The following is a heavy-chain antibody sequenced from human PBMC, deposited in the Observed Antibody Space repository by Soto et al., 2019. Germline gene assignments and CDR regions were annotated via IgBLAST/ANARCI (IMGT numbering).Heavy chain of an antibody. CDR3: ASPRDYCVTTSNCFIAFDI. CDR1: GFSFGDYI. D-gene: IGHD4-17*01. CDR2: ISHSGSYI. Sequence: GGSQRLSCAASGFSFGDYIRNWVRQAPGRGLEWVASISHSGSYIFYADSVKGRFTISRDNSRDSLYLQMNSLRVDDTAIYYCASPRDYCVTTSNCFIAFDIWGQGTRVTVSS. V-gene: IGHV3-21*01. J-gene: IGHJ3*02.